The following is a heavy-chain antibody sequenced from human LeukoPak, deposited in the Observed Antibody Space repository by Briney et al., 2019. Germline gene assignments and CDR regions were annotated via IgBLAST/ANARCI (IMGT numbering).Heavy chain of an antibody. CDR3: AREIIRVPNWFDP. Sequence: ASVKVSCKASGYTFTGYYMHWVRRAPGQGLEWMGWINPNSGGTNYAQKFQGRVTMTRDTSISAAYMELSRLRSDDTAVYYCAREIIRVPNWFDPWGQGTLVTVSS. J-gene: IGHJ5*02. CDR1: GYTFTGYY. V-gene: IGHV1-2*02. CDR2: INPNSGGT. D-gene: IGHD2/OR15-2a*01.